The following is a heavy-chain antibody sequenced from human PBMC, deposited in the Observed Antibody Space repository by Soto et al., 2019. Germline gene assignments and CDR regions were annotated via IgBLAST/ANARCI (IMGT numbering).Heavy chain of an antibody. J-gene: IGHJ4*02. CDR1: GFSLRSSS. Sequence: GGSLRLSCGVSGFSLRSSSMNWVRQAPGKGLEWLSYISATGATIYYADSVKGRFTISRDTAKNSLYLQMHSLRDEDSALYYCARDLTDYAKYYFDFWGRGTLVTVSS. CDR2: ISATGATI. D-gene: IGHD2-8*01. V-gene: IGHV3-48*02. CDR3: ARDLTDYAKYYFDF.